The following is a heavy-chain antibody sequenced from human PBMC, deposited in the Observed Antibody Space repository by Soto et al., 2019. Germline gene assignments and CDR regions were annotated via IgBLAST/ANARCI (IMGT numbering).Heavy chain of an antibody. CDR1: GFTFSSYS. Sequence: EVQLVESGGGLVQPGGSLRLSCAASGFTFSSYSMNWVRQAPGKGLEWVSYISSSSSTIYYADSVKGRFTISRDNAKNSLYLQMNSLRAEDKAVYYCARNLRYFDWLPALSSYSYMDVWGKGTTVTVSS. D-gene: IGHD3-9*01. CDR2: ISSSSSTI. CDR3: ARNLRYFDWLPALSSYSYMDV. V-gene: IGHV3-48*01. J-gene: IGHJ6*03.